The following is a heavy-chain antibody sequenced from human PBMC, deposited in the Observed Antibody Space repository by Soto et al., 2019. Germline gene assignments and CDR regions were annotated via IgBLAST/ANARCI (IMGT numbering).Heavy chain of an antibody. D-gene: IGHD6-13*01. CDR3: AIGRYSNTWHYAFDY. V-gene: IGHV1-8*02. Sequence: SVKASSKASGYTLTNFGISWVRQYPRQGLEWMGWISAYNGNTGHAQKFQGRVTMTRNTSISTVYMELSSLRSEDTAVYYCAIGRYSNTWHYAFDYWGQGTLVTGSS. J-gene: IGHJ4*02. CDR1: GYTLTNFG. CDR2: ISAYNGNT.